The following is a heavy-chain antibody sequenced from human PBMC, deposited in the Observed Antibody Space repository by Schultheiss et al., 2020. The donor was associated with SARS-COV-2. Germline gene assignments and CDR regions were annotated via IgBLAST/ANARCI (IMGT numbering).Heavy chain of an antibody. D-gene: IGHD4-23*01. J-gene: IGHJ4*02. CDR3: ARDDYGGTIYFDY. V-gene: IGHV1-69*13. Sequence: SVKVSCKASGGTFNTYAISWVRQAPGQGLEWMGGIIPIFGTPNYAQKFQGRLTITADEFTNTAYMELSGLRSEDTAVYYCARDDYGGTIYFDYWGQGTLVTVAS. CDR1: GGTFNTYA. CDR2: IIPIFGTP.